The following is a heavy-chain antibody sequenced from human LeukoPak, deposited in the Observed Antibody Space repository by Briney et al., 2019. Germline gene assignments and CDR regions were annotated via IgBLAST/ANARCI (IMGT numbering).Heavy chain of an antibody. D-gene: IGHD2-15*01. Sequence: PSETLSLTCAVYGGSFSGYYWSWIRQPPGKELEWIGEIIHSGSTNYNPSLKSRVTISVDTSKNQFSLKLSSVTAPDTAVYYCARGAVAAQDYWGQGTLVTVSS. CDR1: GGSFSGYY. J-gene: IGHJ4*02. CDR3: ARGAVAAQDY. V-gene: IGHV4-34*01. CDR2: IIHSGST.